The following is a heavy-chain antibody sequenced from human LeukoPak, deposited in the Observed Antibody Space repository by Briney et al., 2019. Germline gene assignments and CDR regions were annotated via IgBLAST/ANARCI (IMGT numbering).Heavy chain of an antibody. D-gene: IGHD6-19*01. J-gene: IGHJ4*02. Sequence: SETLSLTCTVSAGSISNYFWSWIRPPAGKGREWAAYIDDIGTSNYNPSLQSRVTISVDTSKNQFSLSLSSVTAADTAVYYCARSNGWYAFDYWGQGTLVTVSS. CDR2: IDDIGTS. CDR3: ARSNGWYAFDY. CDR1: AGSISNYF. V-gene: IGHV4-59*01.